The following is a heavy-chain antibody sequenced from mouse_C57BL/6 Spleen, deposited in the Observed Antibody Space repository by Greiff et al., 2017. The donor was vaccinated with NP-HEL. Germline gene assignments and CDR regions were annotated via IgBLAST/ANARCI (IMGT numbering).Heavy chain of an antibody. D-gene: IGHD3-1*01. V-gene: IGHV5-4*01. CDR1: GFTFSSYA. Sequence: EVHLVESGGGLVKPGGSLKLSCAASGFTFSSYAMSWVRQTPEKRLEWVATISDGGSYTYYPDNVKGRFTISRDNAKNNLYLQMSHLKSEDTAMYYCARERNSEYFDYWGQGTTLTVSS. CDR2: ISDGGSYT. J-gene: IGHJ2*01. CDR3: ARERNSEYFDY.